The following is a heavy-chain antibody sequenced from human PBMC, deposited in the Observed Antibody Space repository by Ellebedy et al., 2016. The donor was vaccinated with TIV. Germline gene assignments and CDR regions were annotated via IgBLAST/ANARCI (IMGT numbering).Heavy chain of an antibody. V-gene: IGHV3-7*03. D-gene: IGHD3-3*01. CDR2: IKEDGSEK. CDR1: GFTFSRYR. Sequence: GGSLRLSXAASGFTFSRYRMSWVRQTPGKGLEWVANIKEDGSEKSHVDSVRDRFTISRDNAKDSLYLQMHSLRAEDTAIYYCARGGPSRYLDWLLSPYFDNWGQGTLVTVSS. CDR3: ARGGPSRYLDWLLSPYFDN. J-gene: IGHJ4*02.